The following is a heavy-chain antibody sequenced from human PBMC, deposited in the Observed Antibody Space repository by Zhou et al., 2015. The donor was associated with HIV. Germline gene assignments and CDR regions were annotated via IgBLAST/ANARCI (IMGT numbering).Heavy chain of an antibody. J-gene: IGHJ4*02. D-gene: IGHD6-19*01. CDR3: ASPPATYSSGWYGAFDY. V-gene: IGHV1-69*01. CDR2: IIPIFGTA. Sequence: QVELVQSGAEVKKPGSSVKVSCKASGGTFSSYAISWVRQAPGQGLEWMGGIIPIFGTANYAQKFQGRVTITADESTSTAYMELSSLRSEDTAVYYCASPPATYSSGWYGAFDYWGQGTLVTVSS. CDR1: GGTFSSYA.